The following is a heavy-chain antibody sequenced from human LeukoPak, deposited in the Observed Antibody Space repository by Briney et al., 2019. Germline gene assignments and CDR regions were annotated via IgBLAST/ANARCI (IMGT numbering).Heavy chain of an antibody. V-gene: IGHV3-30-3*01. CDR3: ASTYDSSGYYPFDY. CDR2: ISYDGSNI. Sequence: PGRSLRLSCAASGFTFSSYAMHWVRQAPGKGLEWVAVISYDGSNIYYADSVKGRFTISRDNSKNTLYLQMNSLRAEDTAVYYCASTYDSSGYYPFDYWGQGTLVTVSS. J-gene: IGHJ4*02. CDR1: GFTFSSYA. D-gene: IGHD3-22*01.